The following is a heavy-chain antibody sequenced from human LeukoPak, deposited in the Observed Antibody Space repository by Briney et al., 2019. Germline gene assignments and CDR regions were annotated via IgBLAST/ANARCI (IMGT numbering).Heavy chain of an antibody. V-gene: IGHV1-18*04. D-gene: IGHD5-18*01. CDR1: GYTFTSHG. CDR2: VSTYNGNT. CDR3: ARDVDTATDQINDY. Sequence: ASVKVSCKASGYTFTSHGISWVRQAPGQGLEWMGWVSTYNGNTNYVPKYQGRVTMTTDTSTSTAYMELRSLRSDDTAVHYCARDVDTATDQINDYWGQGTLVTVSS. J-gene: IGHJ4*02.